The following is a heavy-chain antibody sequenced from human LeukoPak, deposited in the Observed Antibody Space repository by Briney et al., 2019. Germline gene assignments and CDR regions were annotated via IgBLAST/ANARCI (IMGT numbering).Heavy chain of an antibody. CDR3: ARDFIKGLRFHYYYYMDV. Sequence: QAGGSLRLSCVASGFTFSNYAVNWVRQAPGKGLEWVSAISGSGGSTYYADSVKGRFTISRDNSKNTLYLQMNSLRAEDTAVYYCARDFIKGLRFHYYYYMDVWGKGTTVTVSS. CDR1: GFTFSNYA. D-gene: IGHD5-12*01. J-gene: IGHJ6*03. V-gene: IGHV3-23*01. CDR2: ISGSGGST.